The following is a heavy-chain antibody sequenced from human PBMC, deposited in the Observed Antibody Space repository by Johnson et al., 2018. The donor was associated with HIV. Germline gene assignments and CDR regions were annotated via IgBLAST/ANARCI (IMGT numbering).Heavy chain of an antibody. CDR1: GFTFSSYA. D-gene: IGHD4-23*01. Sequence: QVQLVESGGGVVQPGRSLRLSCAASGFTFSSYAMHWVRQAPGKGLEWVAVISYDGSNKYYASSVKGRFTISRDNSKNTLYLQMNILRADDTAVYYCASGEDYGGNYGAFDIWGQGTMVAVSS. V-gene: IGHV3-30*04. CDR3: ASGEDYGGNYGAFDI. J-gene: IGHJ3*02. CDR2: ISYDGSNK.